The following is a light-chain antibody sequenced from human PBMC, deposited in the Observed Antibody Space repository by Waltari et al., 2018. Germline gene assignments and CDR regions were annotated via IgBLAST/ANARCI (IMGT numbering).Light chain of an antibody. CDR1: SSNIGSNT. CDR3: AAWDDSLFWV. CDR2: SNN. V-gene: IGLV1-44*01. J-gene: IGLJ3*02. Sequence: QSVLTQPPSASGTPGQRVTISCSGSSSNIGSNTVNWYQQLPGTAPKLLIYSNNQRPSGVPDRFSGSKSCPSASRAISGLQSEDEADYYCAAWDDSLFWVFGGGTKLTVL.